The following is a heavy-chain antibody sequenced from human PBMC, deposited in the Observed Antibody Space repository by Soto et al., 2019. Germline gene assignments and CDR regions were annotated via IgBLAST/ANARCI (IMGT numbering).Heavy chain of an antibody. D-gene: IGHD3-3*01. CDR2: MNPNSGNT. V-gene: IGHV1-8*01. CDR1: GYTFTSYD. CDR3: ARARRITIFGVVITKEYWLDP. Sequence: GASVKVSCKASGYTFTSYDINWVRQATGQGLEWMGWMNPNSGNTGYAQKFQGRVTMTRNTSISTAYMELSRLRSEDTAVYYCARARRITIFGVVITKEYWLDPWGQQTLVTVCS. J-gene: IGHJ5*01.